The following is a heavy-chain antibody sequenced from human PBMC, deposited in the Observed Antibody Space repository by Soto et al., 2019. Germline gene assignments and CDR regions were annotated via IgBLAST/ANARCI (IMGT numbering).Heavy chain of an antibody. J-gene: IGHJ5*02. CDR1: GGSISSGGYS. V-gene: IGHV4-30-2*01. CDR3: VRVPGP. CDR2: IYHSGST. Sequence: PSETLSLTCVVSGGSISSGGYSWSWIRQPPGKGLEWIGYIYHSGSTYYNPSLKSRVTISVDRSKNQFSLKLSSVTAADTAVYYCVRVPGPRGQGTPVTVSS.